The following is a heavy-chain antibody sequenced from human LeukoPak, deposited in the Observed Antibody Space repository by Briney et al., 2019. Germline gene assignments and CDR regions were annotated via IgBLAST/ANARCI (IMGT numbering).Heavy chain of an antibody. D-gene: IGHD6-6*01. CDR3: ARGGASRPDY. J-gene: IGHJ4*02. CDR1: GFTLRDFG. CDR2: ISSNSRTV. V-gene: IGHV3-48*01. Sequence: GGSLRLSCAVSGFTLRDFGMNWVRQAPGKGLQWVSYISSNSRTVDYADSVKGRFTISRDNAKNSLYLQMNTLRAEDTAVYYCARGGASRPDYWGRGTLVSVSS.